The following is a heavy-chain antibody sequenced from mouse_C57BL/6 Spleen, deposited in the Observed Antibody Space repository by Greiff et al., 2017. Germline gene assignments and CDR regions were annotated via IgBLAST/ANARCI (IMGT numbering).Heavy chain of an antibody. J-gene: IGHJ4*01. CDR3: ASPSYYYGSSPLAMDY. V-gene: IGHV1-76*01. D-gene: IGHD1-1*01. Sequence: QVQLKQSGAELVRPGASVKLSCKASGYTFTDYYINWVKQRPGQGLEWIARIYPGSGNTYYNEKFKGKATLTAEKSSSTAYMQLSSLTSADSAVYFWASPSYYYGSSPLAMDYWGQGTSVTVSS. CDR2: IYPGSGNT. CDR1: GYTFTDYY.